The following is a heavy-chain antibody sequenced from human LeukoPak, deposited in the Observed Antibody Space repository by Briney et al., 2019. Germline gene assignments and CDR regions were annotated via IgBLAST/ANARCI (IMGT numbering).Heavy chain of an antibody. CDR2: ISWNSGSI. D-gene: IGHD4-17*01. V-gene: IGHV3-9*01. CDR3: AKDGGDYGTGPYYFDY. Sequence: GGSLRLSCAASGFTFDDYAMHWVRQAPGKGLEWVSGISWNSGSIGYADSVKGRFTFSRDNAKNSLYLQMNSLRAEDTALYYCAKDGGDYGTGPYYFDYWGQGTLVTVSS. J-gene: IGHJ4*02. CDR1: GFTFDDYA.